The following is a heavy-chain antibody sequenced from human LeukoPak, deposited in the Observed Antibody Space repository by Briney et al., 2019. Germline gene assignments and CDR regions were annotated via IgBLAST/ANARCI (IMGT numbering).Heavy chain of an antibody. Sequence: ASVKVSCKASGGTFSSYAISWVRQAPGQGLEWMGRIIPILGIANYAQKFQGRVTMTRNTSISTAYMELSSLRSEDTAVYYCARNSISYGMDVWGQGTTFTVSS. CDR2: IIPILGIA. V-gene: IGHV1-69*04. J-gene: IGHJ6*02. CDR1: GGTFSSYA. CDR3: ARNSISYGMDV. D-gene: IGHD1-7*01.